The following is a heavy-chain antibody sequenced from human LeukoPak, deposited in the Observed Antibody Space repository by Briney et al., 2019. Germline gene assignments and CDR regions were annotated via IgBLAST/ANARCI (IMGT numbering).Heavy chain of an antibody. D-gene: IGHD5-24*01. J-gene: IGHJ4*02. CDR2: INPNSGGT. CDR3: ARAGYNSRLVDY. Sequence: ASVKVSCKASGYTFTSYGISWVRQAPGQGLEWMGWINPNSGGTNYAQKLQGRATMTGDTSISTAYMELSRLRSDDTAVYYCARAGYNSRLVDYWGQGTLDTVSS. CDR1: GYTFTSYG. V-gene: IGHV1-2*02.